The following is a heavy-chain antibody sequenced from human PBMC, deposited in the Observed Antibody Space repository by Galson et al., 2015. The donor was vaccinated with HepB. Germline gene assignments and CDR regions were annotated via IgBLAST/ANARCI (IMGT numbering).Heavy chain of an antibody. J-gene: IGHJ4*02. CDR3: ANILTVTTDDY. Sequence: ETLSLTCAVSGGSISSSNWWSWVRQPPGQGLEWIGAIYHSGSTNYNPSLKSRVTISVDKSKNQFSLKLSSVTAADTAVYYCANILTVTTDDYWGQGTLVTVAS. D-gene: IGHD4-17*01. V-gene: IGHV4-4*02. CDR2: IYHSGST. CDR1: GGSISSSNW.